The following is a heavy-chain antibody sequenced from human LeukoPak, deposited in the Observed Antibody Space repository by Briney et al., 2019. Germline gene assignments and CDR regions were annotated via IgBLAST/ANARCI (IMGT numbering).Heavy chain of an antibody. CDR1: GFTFSSRS. CDR2: IGNCGGDT. Sequence: GGSLSLSCAASGFTFSSRSMSWVRQAPGKGLEWVATIGNCGGDTYYADSVKGWFTISRDNSKSTLYLEINSLRAVDTAVNHCAKEGYGSSRDGRGYFDDWGQGTLVTVSS. V-gene: IGHV3-23*01. D-gene: IGHD6-6*01. J-gene: IGHJ4*02. CDR3: AKEGYGSSRDGRGYFDD.